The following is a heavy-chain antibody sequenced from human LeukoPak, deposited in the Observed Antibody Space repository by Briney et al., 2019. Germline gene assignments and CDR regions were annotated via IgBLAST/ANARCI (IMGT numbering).Heavy chain of an antibody. D-gene: IGHD6-19*01. J-gene: IGHJ4*02. CDR2: INHSGST. Sequence: KASETLSLTCAVYGGSFSGYYWSWIRQPPGKGLEWIGEINHSGSTNYNPSLKSRVTISVDTSKNQFSLKLSSVTAADTAVYYCARVGGWYWVDYWGQGTLVTVSS. V-gene: IGHV4-34*01. CDR1: GGSFSGYY. CDR3: ARVGGWYWVDY.